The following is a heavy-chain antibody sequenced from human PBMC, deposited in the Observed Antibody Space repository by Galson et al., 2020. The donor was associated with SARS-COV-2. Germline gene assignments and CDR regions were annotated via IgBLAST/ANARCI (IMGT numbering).Heavy chain of an antibody. Sequence: GGSLRLSCAASGFTFSDYYMSWIRQAPGKGLEWVSYISSSGSTIYYADSVKGRFTISRDNAKNSLYLQMNSLRAEDTAVYYCARGTTVTTSYYYYGMDVWGQGTTVTVSS. CDR1: GFTFSDYY. J-gene: IGHJ6*02. CDR3: ARGTTVTTSYYYYGMDV. CDR2: ISSSGSTI. V-gene: IGHV3-11*01. D-gene: IGHD4-4*01.